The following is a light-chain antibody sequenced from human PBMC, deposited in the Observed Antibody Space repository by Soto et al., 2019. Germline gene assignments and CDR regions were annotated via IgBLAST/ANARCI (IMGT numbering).Light chain of an antibody. CDR3: QSYDNSLSGSEV. J-gene: IGLJ1*01. Sequence: QSVLTQPPSASGTPGQRITISCSGGGSNIGSNTVTWYRQFPRTAPKLLIYTNXQRXSGVPDRFSGSRSGTSASLAISGLQSEDEADYFGQSYDNSLSGSEVCGTGTKVNGL. CDR1: GSNIGSNT. V-gene: IGLV1-44*01. CDR2: TNX.